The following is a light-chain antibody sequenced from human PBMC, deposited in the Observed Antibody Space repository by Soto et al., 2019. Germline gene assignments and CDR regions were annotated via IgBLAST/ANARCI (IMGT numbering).Light chain of an antibody. CDR2: EVS. V-gene: IGLV2-8*01. J-gene: IGLJ1*01. CDR1: SSDVGGYNY. CDR3: SSYAGSNFYV. Sequence: QSVLTQPPSASGSPGQSVTISCTGTSSDVGGYNYVSWYQQHPGKAPKLMIYEVSKRPSGVPGRFSGSKSGNTASLTVSGLQAEDEADYYCSSYAGSNFYVFGTGTKLTVL.